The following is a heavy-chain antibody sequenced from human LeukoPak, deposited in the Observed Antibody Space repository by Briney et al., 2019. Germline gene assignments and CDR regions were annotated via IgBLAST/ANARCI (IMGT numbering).Heavy chain of an antibody. CDR1: GYSFTSYW. CDR3: ATHPGGLQSGFDN. V-gene: IGHV5-51*01. D-gene: IGHD5-24*01. Sequence: PGESPKISCKGSGYSFTSYWIGWVRQMPGKGLEYMGIIHPGDSDTRYSPSFQGQVTISVDRSSSTACIQWSRLKASDTAMYYCATHPGGLQSGFDNWGQGTLVTVSS. CDR2: IHPGDSDT. J-gene: IGHJ4*02.